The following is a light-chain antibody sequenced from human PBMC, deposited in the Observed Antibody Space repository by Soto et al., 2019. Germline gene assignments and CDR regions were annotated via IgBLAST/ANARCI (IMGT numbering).Light chain of an antibody. CDR1: SSDVGGYNY. CDR2: DVS. CDR3: CSYAGSLV. Sequence: QSALTQPLSVSGSPGQAVTISCTGTSSDVGGYNYVSWYQQHPGKAPKLMIYDVSKRPSGVPDRFSGSKSGNTASLTISGLQAEDEADYYCCSYAGSLVFGGGTKLTVL. V-gene: IGLV2-11*01. J-gene: IGLJ2*01.